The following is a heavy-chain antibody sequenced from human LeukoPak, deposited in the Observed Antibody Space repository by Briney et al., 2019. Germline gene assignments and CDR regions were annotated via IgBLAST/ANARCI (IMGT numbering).Heavy chain of an antibody. D-gene: IGHD3-3*01. Sequence: GGSLRLSCAASGFTISSNYMSWVRQAPGKGLEWVSIIYSGGSTSYADSVKGRFTISRDNSKNTLYLHMNSLRAEDTAVYYCARERPPHYDFWSGYFDYWGQGTLVTVSS. J-gene: IGHJ4*02. CDR2: IYSGGST. CDR1: GFTISSNY. V-gene: IGHV3-53*01. CDR3: ARERPPHYDFWSGYFDY.